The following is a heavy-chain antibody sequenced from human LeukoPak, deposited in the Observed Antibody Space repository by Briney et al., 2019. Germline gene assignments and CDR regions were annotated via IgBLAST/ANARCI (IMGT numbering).Heavy chain of an antibody. V-gene: IGHV3-23*01. J-gene: IGHJ4*02. D-gene: IGHD2-2*03. CDR3: AKGMDIVVVPAAIDY. Sequence: GGSLRLSCAASGFTFSSYAMSWVRQAPGKGLEWVSAISGSGGSTYYADSEKGRFTFSRDNSKNTLYLQMNSLRAEDTAVYYCAKGMDIVVVPAAIDYWGQGTLVTVSS. CDR1: GFTFSSYA. CDR2: ISGSGGST.